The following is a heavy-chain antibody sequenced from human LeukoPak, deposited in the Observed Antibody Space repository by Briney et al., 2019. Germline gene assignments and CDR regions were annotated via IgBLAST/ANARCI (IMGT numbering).Heavy chain of an antibody. J-gene: IGHJ4*02. V-gene: IGHV3-7*01. D-gene: IGHD3-16*01. Sequence: GESLRLSCAASGFSFSTYWMSWVRQAPGKGREGVANIKQDGSDIYYVDSVKGRFIISRDNAKNSLYLQMSSLRAEDTAVYYCTRGGRLHPQSPYWGQGTLATVSS. CDR2: IKQDGSDI. CDR3: TRGGRLHPQSPY. CDR1: GFSFSTYW.